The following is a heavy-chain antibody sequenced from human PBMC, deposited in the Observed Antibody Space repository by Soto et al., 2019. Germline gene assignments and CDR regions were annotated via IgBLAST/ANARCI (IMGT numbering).Heavy chain of an antibody. CDR2: IYSGGST. CDR3: ARATSSSWGEFNY. J-gene: IGHJ4*02. V-gene: IGHV3-53*01. Sequence: EVQLVESGGGLIQPGGSLRLSCAASVFTVSSNYMSWVRQAPGKGLEWVSVIYSGGSTYYADSVKGRFTISRDNSKNTLYLQRNGLRAEDTAVYYCARATSSSWGEFNYWGQGTLVTVSS. CDR1: VFTVSSNY. D-gene: IGHD6-6*01.